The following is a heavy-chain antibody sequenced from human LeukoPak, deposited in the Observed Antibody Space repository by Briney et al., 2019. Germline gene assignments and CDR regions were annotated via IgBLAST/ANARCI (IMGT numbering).Heavy chain of an antibody. Sequence: PSETLSLTCTVSGGSISSYYWSWIRQPPGKGLEWIGYIYYSGSTNYNPSLKSRVTISVDTSKNQFSLKLSSVTAADTAVYYCARVLEGFVDSSSVSGAVCWFDPWGQGTLVTVSS. J-gene: IGHJ5*02. CDR1: GGSISSYY. D-gene: IGHD6-13*01. CDR2: IYYSGST. CDR3: ARVLEGFVDSSSVSGAVCWFDP. V-gene: IGHV4-59*01.